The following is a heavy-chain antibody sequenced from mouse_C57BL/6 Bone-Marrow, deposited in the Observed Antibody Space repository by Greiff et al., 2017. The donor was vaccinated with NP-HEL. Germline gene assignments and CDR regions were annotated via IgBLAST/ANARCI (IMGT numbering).Heavy chain of an antibody. Sequence: QVQLQQSGAELVRPGASVKLSCKASGYTFTDYYINWVKQRPGQGLEWIARINPGSGGTNYNEKFKGKATLTADKSSSTAYMQLSSLTSEDSAVYFCARWGSSYFDYWGQGTTLTVSS. J-gene: IGHJ2*01. V-gene: IGHV1-76*01. CDR1: GYTFTDYY. CDR3: ARWGSSYFDY. CDR2: INPGSGGT. D-gene: IGHD1-1*01.